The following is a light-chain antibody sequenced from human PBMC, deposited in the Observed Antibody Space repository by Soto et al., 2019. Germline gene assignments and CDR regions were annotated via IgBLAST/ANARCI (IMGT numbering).Light chain of an antibody. CDR1: QTISSW. CDR2: KAS. V-gene: IGKV1-5*03. CDR3: QQYNIYSEA. J-gene: IGKJ1*01. Sequence: DIQMTQSPSTLSGSVGDRVTITCRASQTISSWLAWYQQKPGKAPKLLIYKASTLKSGVPSRFSGSGSGTEFTLTISSLQPDDFATYYCQQYNIYSEAFGQGTKVELK.